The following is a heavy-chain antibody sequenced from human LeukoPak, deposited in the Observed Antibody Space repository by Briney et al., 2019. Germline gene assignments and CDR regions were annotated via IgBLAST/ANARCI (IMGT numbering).Heavy chain of an antibody. CDR2: ISSSGSTI. CDR1: GFTFSSYE. CDR3: ARDVGIAARVFDY. J-gene: IGHJ4*02. Sequence: GGSLRLSCAASGFTFSSYEMNWVRQAPGRGLEWVSYISSSGSTIYYADSVKGRFTLSRDNAKNSLYLQMNSLRAEDTAVYYCARDVGIAARVFDYWGQGTLVTVSS. D-gene: IGHD6-6*01. V-gene: IGHV3-48*03.